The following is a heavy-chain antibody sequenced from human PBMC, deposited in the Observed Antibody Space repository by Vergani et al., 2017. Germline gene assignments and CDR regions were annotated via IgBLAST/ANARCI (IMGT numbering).Heavy chain of an antibody. CDR1: GYSFTSYW. Sequence: EVQLVQSGAEVKKPGESLRISCKGSGYSFTSYWISWVRQMPGKGLEWMGRIDPSDSYTNYSPSFQGHVTIAADKSSSTAYLQWSSLKASDTAMYYCARISITGTTYYYYGMDVWGQGTTVTVSS. V-gene: IGHV5-10-1*03. CDR3: ARISITGTTYYYYGMDV. J-gene: IGHJ6*02. CDR2: IDPSDSYT. D-gene: IGHD1-7*01.